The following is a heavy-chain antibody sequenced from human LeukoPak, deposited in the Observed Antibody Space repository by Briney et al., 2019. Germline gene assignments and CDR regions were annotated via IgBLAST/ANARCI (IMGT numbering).Heavy chain of an antibody. CDR2: ISSNGDNT. J-gene: IGHJ4*02. V-gene: IGHV3-64D*06. CDR3: VRGTGY. Sequence: GGSLVLSCSVSGFTFSTYVMNGVRKAPGKGLEYVSAISSNGDNTYYADSVKGRYTISRDNSKNTLYLQMSSLRAADTAVYYCVRGTGYWGQGTLVTVSS. CDR1: GFTFSTYV.